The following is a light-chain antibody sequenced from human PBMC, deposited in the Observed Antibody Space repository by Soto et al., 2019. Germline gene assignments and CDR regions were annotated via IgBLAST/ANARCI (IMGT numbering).Light chain of an antibody. CDR3: QQYDYLPYT. V-gene: IGKV1-33*01. CDR2: DAS. CDR1: QAISNY. Sequence: DIQMTQSPSSLSASVGDRVTITCQASQAISNYLNWYQQKPGTAPKLLIYDASNLETGVPSRFSGSGSGTDFTFTISSLQPEDIATYYCQQYDYLPYTFGQGTKLEIK. J-gene: IGKJ2*01.